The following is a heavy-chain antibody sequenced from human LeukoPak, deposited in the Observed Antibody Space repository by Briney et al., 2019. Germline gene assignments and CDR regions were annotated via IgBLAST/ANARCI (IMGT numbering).Heavy chain of an antibody. D-gene: IGHD2-15*01. CDR3: ARDRGDSFDY. Sequence: ASVKVSCKASGYXXXSYYMHWVRQAPGXXXEWMGIINPSGGSTSYAQKFQGRVTMTRDTSTSTVYMELSSLRSEDTAVYYCARDRGDSFDYWGQGTLVTVSS. CDR2: INPSGGST. CDR1: GYXXXSYY. V-gene: IGHV1-46*01. J-gene: IGHJ4*02.